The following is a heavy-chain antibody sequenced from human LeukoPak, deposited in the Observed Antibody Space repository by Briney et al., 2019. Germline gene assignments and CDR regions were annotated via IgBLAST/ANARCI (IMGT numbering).Heavy chain of an antibody. Sequence: PGGSLRLSCAASGFTFSSYSMNWVRQAPGKGLEWVSSISSSSSYIYYADSVKGRFTISRDNAKNSLYLQMNSLRAEDTAVYYCARDRSGYYGSGSYYKSLFDYWGQGTLVTVSS. V-gene: IGHV3-21*01. D-gene: IGHD3-10*01. CDR3: ARDRSGYYGSGSYYKSLFDY. CDR2: ISSSSSYI. J-gene: IGHJ4*02. CDR1: GFTFSSYS.